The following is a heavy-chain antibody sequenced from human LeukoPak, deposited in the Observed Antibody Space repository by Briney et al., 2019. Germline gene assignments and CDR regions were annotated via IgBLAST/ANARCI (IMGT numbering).Heavy chain of an antibody. CDR3: AGAGSSVAGRGALFDY. CDR1: GGSFSGYY. Sequence: SETLSLTCAVYGGSFSGYYWSWIRQPPGKGLEWIGEINHSGSTNYNPSLKSRVTISVDTSKNQFSLKLSSVTAADTAVYYCAGAGSSVAGRGALFDYWGQGTLVTVSS. V-gene: IGHV4-34*01. CDR2: INHSGST. J-gene: IGHJ4*02. D-gene: IGHD6-19*01.